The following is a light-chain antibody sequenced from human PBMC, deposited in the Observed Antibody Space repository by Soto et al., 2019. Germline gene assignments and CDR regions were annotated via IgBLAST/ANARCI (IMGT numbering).Light chain of an antibody. Sequence: EIVLTQSPGTLSLSPGERATLSCRASQSVNNNYLAWYQQKPGRAPTLLIYGASSRATGIPERFSGSGSGTAFTLTISRLEPEDFAVYYCHQYGGSVFAFGPGTKVDIK. CDR3: HQYGGSVFA. V-gene: IGKV3-20*01. CDR1: QSVNNNY. J-gene: IGKJ3*01. CDR2: GAS.